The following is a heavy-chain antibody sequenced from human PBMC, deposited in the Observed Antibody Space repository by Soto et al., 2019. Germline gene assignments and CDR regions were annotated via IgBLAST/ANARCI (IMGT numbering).Heavy chain of an antibody. V-gene: IGHV3-74*03. Sequence: PGGSLRLSCTASGLSFSNTWMHWVRQAPGKGLVWVSHINSDGSTTTYADSVKGRFTISRDNTKNTVYLQMNSLRADDTAVYHCTTDGSDGQKVWGQGTTVTVSS. CDR3: TTDGSDGQKV. D-gene: IGHD1-1*01. CDR2: INSDGSTT. CDR1: GLSFSNTW. J-gene: IGHJ6*02.